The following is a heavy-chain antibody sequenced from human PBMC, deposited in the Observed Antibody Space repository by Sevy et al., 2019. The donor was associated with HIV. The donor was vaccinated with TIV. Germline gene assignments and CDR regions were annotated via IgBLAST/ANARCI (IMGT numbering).Heavy chain of an antibody. CDR3: ARDRRELSYDSSGYTDAFDI. J-gene: IGHJ3*02. CDR1: GFSFQYS. CDR2: ISSSSNYI. V-gene: IGHV3-21*01. Sequence: GGSLRLSCRVSGFSFQYSMNWVRQAPGKGLEWVSSISSSSNYIYYADSLKGRFTVSGDNAKNSVYLQMNSLRAADTAVYYCARDRRELSYDSSGYTDAFDIWGQGTLVTVSS. D-gene: IGHD3-22*01.